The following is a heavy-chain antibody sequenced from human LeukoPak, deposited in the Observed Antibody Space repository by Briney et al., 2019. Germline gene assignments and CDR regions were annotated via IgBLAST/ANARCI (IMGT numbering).Heavy chain of an antibody. Sequence: SGTLSLTCTVSGGSVSTSNWWSWVRQSPGKGLEWIGEIYHSGSTNYNPSLKSRVTMSLDKPKNQFSLKLSSLTAADTAVYYRARGQVHGSSWFEYWGQGTPVTVSS. V-gene: IGHV4-4*02. CDR2: IYHSGST. CDR1: GGSVSTSNW. D-gene: IGHD6-13*01. J-gene: IGHJ4*02. CDR3: ARGQVHGSSWFEY.